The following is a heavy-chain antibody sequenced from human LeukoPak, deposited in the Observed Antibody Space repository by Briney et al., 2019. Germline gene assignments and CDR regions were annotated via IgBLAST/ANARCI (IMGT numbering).Heavy chain of an antibody. CDR3: ASSGSYRFDY. Sequence: SGGSLRLSCAASGFTFSSYSMSWVRQAPGKGLEWVSHITASGTAMFYADSVKGRFTISRDNARNSLYLQMNSLRDEDTAVYYCASSGSYRFDYWGQGTLATVSS. J-gene: IGHJ4*02. CDR1: GFTFSSYS. D-gene: IGHD1-26*01. V-gene: IGHV3-48*02. CDR2: ITASGTAM.